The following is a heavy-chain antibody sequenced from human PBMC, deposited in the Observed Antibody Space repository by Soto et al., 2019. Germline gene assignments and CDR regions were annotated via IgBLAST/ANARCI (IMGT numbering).Heavy chain of an antibody. Sequence: GESLKISCKGSGYSFATYWIAWVRQMPGKGLEWMGIIYPGGSDARYSPSFLGQVTISADKSINTAYLQWSSLKASDTAMYYCAKCYSSPYYYGMDVWGQGTTVTVSS. CDR2: IYPGGSDA. J-gene: IGHJ6*02. V-gene: IGHV5-51*01. CDR1: GYSFATYW. D-gene: IGHD2-15*01. CDR3: AKCYSSPYYYGMDV.